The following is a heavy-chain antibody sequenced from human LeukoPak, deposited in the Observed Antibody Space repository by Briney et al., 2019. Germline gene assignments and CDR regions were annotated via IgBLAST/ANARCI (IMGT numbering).Heavy chain of an antibody. CDR1: GFTFSSYSSYW. J-gene: IGHJ4*02. CDR2: IKEDGSEK. V-gene: IGHV3-7*01. D-gene: IGHD6-19*01. Sequence: GGSLRLSCAASGFTFSSYSSYWMSWVRQAPGEGLEWVANIKEDGSEKYYVDSVKGRFTISRDNAKNSVHLQMNSLRAEDTAVYYCARGGGSGWPFDYWGQGTLVTVSS. CDR3: ARGGGSGWPFDY.